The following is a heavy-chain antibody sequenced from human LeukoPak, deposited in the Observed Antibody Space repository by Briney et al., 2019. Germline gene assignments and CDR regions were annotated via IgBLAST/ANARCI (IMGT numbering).Heavy chain of an antibody. J-gene: IGHJ4*02. CDR3: ARLPDSSGYYYPFDY. CDR2: IYYSGST. D-gene: IGHD3-22*01. CDR1: GGSISSYY. Sequence: SETLSLTCTVSGGSISSYYWSWIRQPPGKGLEWIGYIYYSGSTNYNPSLKSRVTISVDTSKNQFSLKLSSVTAADTAVYYCARLPDSSGYYYPFDYWGQGTLVTVSS. V-gene: IGHV4-59*01.